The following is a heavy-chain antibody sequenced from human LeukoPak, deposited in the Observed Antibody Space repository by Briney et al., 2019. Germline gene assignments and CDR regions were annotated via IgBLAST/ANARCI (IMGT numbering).Heavy chain of an antibody. CDR1: GYTFTAYY. CDR3: GYDSSGYHYFDY. CDR2: INPNSGGT. D-gene: IGHD3-22*01. V-gene: IGHV1-2*02. J-gene: IGHJ4*02. Sequence: GASVKVSYTPSGYTFTAYYMHGGRQAPGQGLEGMGWINPNSGGTNYAQKFQGRATMTRDTSISTAYMELSRLRSDDTAVYYCGYDSSGYHYFDYWGQGTLVTVSS.